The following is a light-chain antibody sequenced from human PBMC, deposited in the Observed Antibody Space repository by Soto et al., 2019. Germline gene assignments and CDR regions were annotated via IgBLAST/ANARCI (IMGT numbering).Light chain of an antibody. CDR2: TAS. J-gene: IGKJ1*01. CDR3: LQHNSYPQT. Sequence: QITQSPSSPSASVRDRVTITFRASQGIRSELGWYQQKPGKAPNLLIYTASTLQSGVPSRFSGSGSGTEFTLTISSLQPEDFATYYCLQHNSYPQTFGQGTKVDIK. CDR1: QGIRSE. V-gene: IGKV1-17*01.